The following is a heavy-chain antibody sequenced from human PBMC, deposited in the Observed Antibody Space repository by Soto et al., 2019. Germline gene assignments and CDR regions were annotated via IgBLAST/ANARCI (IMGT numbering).Heavy chain of an antibody. CDR3: ARDVGNYVPYYYGMDV. V-gene: IGHV3-30*03. CDR1: EFTFNTYA. D-gene: IGHD1-7*01. Sequence: QAQLVESGGGVVQPGRSLRLSCAASEFTFNTYAMHWVRQAPGKGLEWVAVIAYDGNDKYYAASVKGRFTISRDNSKNALYLQMNTLRPEDTAMYYCARDVGNYVPYYYGMDVWGQGTTVTVSS. CDR2: IAYDGNDK. J-gene: IGHJ6*02.